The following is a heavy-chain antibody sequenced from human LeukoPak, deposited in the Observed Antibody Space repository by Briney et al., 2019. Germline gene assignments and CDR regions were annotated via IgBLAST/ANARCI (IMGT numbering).Heavy chain of an antibody. CDR1: KFTFSNYA. J-gene: IGHJ3*02. CDR2: ISGSGGTT. CDR3: AKKMGSGTYSTFDM. Sequence: GGSLRLSCAASKFTFSNYAMSWVRQAPGKGLEWVSAISGSGGTTCYAESVKGRFTISRDNSKNTVYLQVNSLRAEDTAVYYCAKKMGSGTYSTFDMWGQGTMVTVSS. V-gene: IGHV3-23*01. D-gene: IGHD1-26*01.